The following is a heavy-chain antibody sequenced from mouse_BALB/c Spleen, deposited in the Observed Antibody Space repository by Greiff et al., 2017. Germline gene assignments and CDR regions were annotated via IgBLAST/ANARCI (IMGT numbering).Heavy chain of an antibody. CDR1: GYAFSSYW. V-gene: IGHV1-80*01. D-gene: IGHD2-1*01. CDR3: ARRCYGNLYYFDY. Sequence: QVHVKQSGAELVRPGSSVKISCKASGYAFSSYWMNWVKQRPGQGLEWIGQIYPGDGDTNYNGKFKGKATLTADKSSSTAYMQLSSLTSEDSAVYFCARRCYGNLYYFDYWGQGTTLTVSS. J-gene: IGHJ2*01. CDR2: IYPGDGDT.